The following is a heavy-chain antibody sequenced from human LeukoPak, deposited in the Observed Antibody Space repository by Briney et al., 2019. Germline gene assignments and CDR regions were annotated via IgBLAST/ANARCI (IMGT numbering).Heavy chain of an antibody. CDR2: ISGSGGST. Sequence: GGSLRLSCAASGFTFSSYAMIWVRQAPGKGLEWVSAISGSGGSTYYADSVKGRFTISRDNPKNTLYLQMNSLRAEDTAVYYCARRGLRPDYYYMDVWGKGTTVTVSS. D-gene: IGHD3-3*01. CDR3: ARRGLRPDYYYMDV. CDR1: GFTFSSYA. V-gene: IGHV3-23*01. J-gene: IGHJ6*03.